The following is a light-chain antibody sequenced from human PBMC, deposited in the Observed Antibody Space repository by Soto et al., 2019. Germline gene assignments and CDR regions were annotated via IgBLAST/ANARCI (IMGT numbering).Light chain of an antibody. CDR2: GAS. CDR3: QLYDSSSWT. V-gene: IGKV3-20*01. CDR1: QGISSY. Sequence: TQSPSLLSASTGDRVTISCRMSQGISSYLAWYQQKPGQAPRLLIYGASSRATGFPDRFSGSGSGTDFTLTISRLETEDFAVYYCQLYDSSSWTFGQGTKVDIK. J-gene: IGKJ1*01.